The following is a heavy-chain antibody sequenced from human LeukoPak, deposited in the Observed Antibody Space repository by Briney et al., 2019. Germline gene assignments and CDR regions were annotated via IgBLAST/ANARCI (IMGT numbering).Heavy chain of an antibody. D-gene: IGHD6-13*01. CDR1: GFTFSSYA. CDR3: AKDLVYSSSH. Sequence: PGGSLRLSCAASGFTFSSYAMSWVRQAPGKGLEWVSTISDSGGSTYYADSVKGRFTISRDNSKNTLYLQMNGLRAEDTAVYYCAKDLVYSSSHWGQGTLVTVSS. J-gene: IGHJ4*02. CDR2: ISDSGGST. V-gene: IGHV3-23*01.